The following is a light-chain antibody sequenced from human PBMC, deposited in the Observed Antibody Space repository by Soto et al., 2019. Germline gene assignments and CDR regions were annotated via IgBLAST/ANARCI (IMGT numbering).Light chain of an antibody. CDR1: QSIGNY. Sequence: DIQMTQSPSSLSASVGDRVTITCRASQSIGNYLNWYQQKPGRAPKLLIYATSTLQSGVPSRFSGSGSGTDFTLTVSSLQPEDFATYYCQQSYNFPRTFGQGTKVEIK. CDR3: QQSYNFPRT. J-gene: IGKJ1*01. CDR2: ATS. V-gene: IGKV1-39*01.